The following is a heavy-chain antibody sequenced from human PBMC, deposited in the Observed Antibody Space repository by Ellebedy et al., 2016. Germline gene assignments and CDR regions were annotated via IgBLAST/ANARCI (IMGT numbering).Heavy chain of an antibody. D-gene: IGHD1-26*01. CDR1: GDSVSSDSTS. J-gene: IGHJ4*02. CDR2: TYYRSKWYN. V-gene: IGHV6-1*01. CDR3: ARGHQRGSYLGY. Sequence: SQTLSLTCAISGDSVSSDSTSWSWIRQSPSRGLEWLGRTYYRSKWYNDYAVPVKSRLTINPDTSKNQFSLQLNSVTPEDTAVYYCARGHQRGSYLGYWGQGILVTVSS.